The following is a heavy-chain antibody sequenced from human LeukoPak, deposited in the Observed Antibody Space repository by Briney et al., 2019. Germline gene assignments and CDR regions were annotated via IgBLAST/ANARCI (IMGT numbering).Heavy chain of an antibody. D-gene: IGHD6-6*01. CDR3: ARERPTIAARSSNWFDP. CDR2: INPSGGST. Sequence: ASVKVSCKASGDTFSSYAISWVRQAPGQGLEWMGIINPSGGSTSYAQKFQGTVTMTRDTSTSTVYMELSSLRSEDTAVYYCARERPTIAARSSNWFDPWGQGTLVTVSS. CDR1: GDTFSSYA. V-gene: IGHV1-46*01. J-gene: IGHJ5*02.